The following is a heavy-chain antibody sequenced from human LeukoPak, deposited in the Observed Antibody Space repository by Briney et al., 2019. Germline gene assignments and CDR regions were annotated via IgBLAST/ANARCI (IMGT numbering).Heavy chain of an antibody. Sequence: ASVKVSCKASGYTFTGYYMHWVGQAAGQGLEWMGWINPNSGGTNYAQKFQGRVTMTRHTSISTAYMELSRLRSDDTAVYYCARMDYYDSSPNWFDPWGQGTLVTVSS. CDR3: ARMDYYDSSPNWFDP. CDR1: GYTFTGYY. CDR2: INPNSGGT. V-gene: IGHV1-2*02. J-gene: IGHJ5*02. D-gene: IGHD3-22*01.